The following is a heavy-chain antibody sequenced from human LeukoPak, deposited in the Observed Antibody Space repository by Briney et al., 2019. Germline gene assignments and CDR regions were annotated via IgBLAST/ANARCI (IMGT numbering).Heavy chain of an antibody. CDR2: MNPNSGNT. V-gene: IGHV1-8*01. CDR3: ARGPQSQLLPIGY. Sequence: ASVKVSCKASGYTFTSYDINWVRQATGQGLEWMGWMNPNSGNTGYAQKFQGRVTMTMNTSISTAYMELSSLRSEDTAVYYCARGPQSQLLPIGYWGQGTLVTVSS. CDR1: GYTFTSYD. J-gene: IGHJ4*02. D-gene: IGHD2-2*01.